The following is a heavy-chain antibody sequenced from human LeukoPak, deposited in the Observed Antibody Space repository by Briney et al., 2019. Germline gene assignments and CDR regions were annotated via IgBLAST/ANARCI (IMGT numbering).Heavy chain of an antibody. CDR1: GYSFTGYY. Sequence: ASVKVSCKASGYSFTGYYMHWVRQAPGQGLEWMGWINPDSADTGYAQKFQGRVTMTRDMSISTIYMELTRLRSDDTALYYCARGDGYSSSPDYWGQGTLVTVSS. CDR2: INPDSADT. D-gene: IGHD6-13*01. J-gene: IGHJ4*02. V-gene: IGHV1-2*02. CDR3: ARGDGYSSSPDY.